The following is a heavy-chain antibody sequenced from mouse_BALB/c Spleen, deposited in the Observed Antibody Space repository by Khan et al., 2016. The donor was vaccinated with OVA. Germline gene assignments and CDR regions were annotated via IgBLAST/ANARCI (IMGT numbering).Heavy chain of an antibody. V-gene: IGHV1S136*01. J-gene: IGHJ2*01. CDR3: ARGNWQSYYFDY. CDR2: INPYNGGT. CDR1: GYIFTNYV. Sequence: VLVKQSGPELVKPGASVKMSCKASGYIFTNYVLHWVKQKPGQGLEWIGYINPYNGGTKYNEKFKGKATLASDKSSITAYMELSSLTSEDSAVYFCARGNWQSYYFDYWGQGTTLTLSS. D-gene: IGHD4-1*01.